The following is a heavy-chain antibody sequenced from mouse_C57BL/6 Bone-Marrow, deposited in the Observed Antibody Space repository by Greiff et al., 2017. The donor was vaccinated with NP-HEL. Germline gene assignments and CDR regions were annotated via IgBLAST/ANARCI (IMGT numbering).Heavy chain of an antibody. V-gene: IGHV1-50*01. CDR1: GYTFTSYW. CDR3: ASYYSDY. J-gene: IGHJ2*01. Sequence: VQLQQSGAELVKPGASVKLSCKASGYTFTSYWMQWVKQRPGQGLEWIGEIDPSDSYTNYNQKFKGKATLTVDTSSSTAYMQLSSLTSEDSAVYYCASYYSDYWGQGTTLTVSS. CDR2: IDPSDSYT. D-gene: IGHD2-12*01.